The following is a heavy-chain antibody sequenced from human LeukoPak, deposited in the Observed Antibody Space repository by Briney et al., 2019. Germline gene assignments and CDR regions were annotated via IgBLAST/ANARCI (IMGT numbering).Heavy chain of an antibody. CDR2: IYYSGST. CDR1: GGSISSSNYH. Sequence: SDPLTLTCTVSGGSISSSNYHWRWIRQPPGKGLDWIGSIYYSGSTYYNPSLQSRVTISIDTSKNQFSLKLRFVTAADTAVYYCAREDSGISDNAFDIWGQGTMVTISS. V-gene: IGHV4-39*07. J-gene: IGHJ3*02. D-gene: IGHD1-26*01. CDR3: AREDSGISDNAFDI.